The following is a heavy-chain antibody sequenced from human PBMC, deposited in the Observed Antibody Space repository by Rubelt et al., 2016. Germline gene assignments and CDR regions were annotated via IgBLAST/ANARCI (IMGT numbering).Heavy chain of an antibody. V-gene: IGHV4-34*01. Sequence: QVQLQQWGAGLLKPSETLSLTCAVYGGSFSGYYWSWIRQPPGKGLEWIGEINHSGSTNYNPSLKSRVTISVDTSKNQFSLKLSWGTAADTAVYYCATSPKLEDAFDIWGQGTMVTVSS. J-gene: IGHJ3*02. CDR3: ATSPKLEDAFDI. CDR2: INHSGST. CDR1: GGSFSGYY. D-gene: IGHD3-10*01.